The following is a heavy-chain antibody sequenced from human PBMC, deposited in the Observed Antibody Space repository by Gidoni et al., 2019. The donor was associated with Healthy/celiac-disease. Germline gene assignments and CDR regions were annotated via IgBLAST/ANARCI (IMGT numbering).Heavy chain of an antibody. CDR1: GCTFSSYG. CDR2: ISYDGSNK. Sequence: QVQLVESGGGVVQPGRSLRLSCAASGCTFSSYGMHWVRQAPGKGLEWVAVISYDGSNKYYADSVKGRFTISRDNSKNTLYLQMNSLRAEDTAVYYCAKTHTDLTYYYYGMDVWGQGTTVTVSS. CDR3: AKTHTDLTYYYYGMDV. V-gene: IGHV3-30*18. J-gene: IGHJ6*02. D-gene: IGHD3-16*01.